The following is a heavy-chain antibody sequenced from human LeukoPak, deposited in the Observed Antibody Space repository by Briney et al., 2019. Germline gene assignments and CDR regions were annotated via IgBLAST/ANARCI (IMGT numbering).Heavy chain of an antibody. CDR3: AKVPRELLAEYFDY. Sequence: GGSLRLSCAASGFTFSSDAMSWVRQAPGKGLEWVSAISGSGGSTYYADSVKGRFTISRDNSKNTLYLQMNSLRAEDTAVYYCAKVPRELLAEYFDYWGQGTLVTVSS. J-gene: IGHJ4*02. D-gene: IGHD1-26*01. CDR1: GFTFSSDA. CDR2: ISGSGGST. V-gene: IGHV3-23*01.